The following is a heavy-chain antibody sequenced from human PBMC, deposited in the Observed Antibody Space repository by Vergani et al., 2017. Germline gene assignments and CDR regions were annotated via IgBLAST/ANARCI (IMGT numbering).Heavy chain of an antibody. CDR2: IYTSGST. Sequence: QLQLQQSGPGLVKPSETPSLICTVSGGSISSYYWSWIRQPAGKGQEWIGRIYTSGSTNYNPSLKSRVTMSVDTSKNPFSLKLSSVTAAATAVYYCARDEVCCSSTSCYISAFDIWSQGTMVTFSS. V-gene: IGHV4-4*07. J-gene: IGHJ3*02. D-gene: IGHD2-2*02. CDR3: ARDEVCCSSTSCYISAFDI. CDR1: GGSISSYY.